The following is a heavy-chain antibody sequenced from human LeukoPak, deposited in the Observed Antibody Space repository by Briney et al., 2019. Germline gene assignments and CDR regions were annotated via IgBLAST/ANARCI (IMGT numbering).Heavy chain of an antibody. CDR1: GGSLGSFH. CDR2: VYASGTT. CDR3: TRGQDH. Sequence: SETLSLTCTVSGGSLGSFHWNWIRQPPGKGLEWIGYVYASGTTNYNPSLKSRVTMSVDTSKNQFSLKLNSVTAADTAVYYCTRGQDHWGQGTLVTVS. J-gene: IGHJ4*02. V-gene: IGHV4-4*09.